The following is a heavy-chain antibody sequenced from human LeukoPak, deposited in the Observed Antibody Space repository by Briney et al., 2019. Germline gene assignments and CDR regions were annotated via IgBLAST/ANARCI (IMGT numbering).Heavy chain of an antibody. CDR3: ARWTDSGDYYYAHYGMDV. J-gene: IGHJ6*02. CDR2: ISSSASVI. CDR1: GFTFNANS. Sequence: GGSLRLSCALSGFTFNANSINWVRQAPGKGLEWVSYISSSASVIYYADSVKGRFTISRDNAKNSVYLQMNSLRAEDTAVYYCARWTDSGDYYYAHYGMDVWGQGTTVTVSS. V-gene: IGHV3-48*04. D-gene: IGHD2-21*01.